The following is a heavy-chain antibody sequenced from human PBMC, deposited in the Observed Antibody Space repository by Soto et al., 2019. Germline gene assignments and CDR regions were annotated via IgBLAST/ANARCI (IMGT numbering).Heavy chain of an antibody. V-gene: IGHV3-23*01. CDR2: ISGSGGST. CDR1: GFTFSSYV. J-gene: IGHJ5*02. CDR3: AKDPGSGWYVNWFDP. Sequence: GGSLRLSCAASGFTFSSYVMSWVRQAPGKGLEWVSAISGSGGSTYYADSVKGRFTISRDNSKNTLYLQMNSLRAEDTAVYYCAKDPGSGWYVNWFDPWGQGTLVTVSS. D-gene: IGHD6-19*01.